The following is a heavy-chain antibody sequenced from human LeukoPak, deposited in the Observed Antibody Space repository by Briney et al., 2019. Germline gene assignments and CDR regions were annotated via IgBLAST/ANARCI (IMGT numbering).Heavy chain of an antibody. CDR1: GFIFSSYA. CDR3: ARDLALIIAAPMGDY. CDR2: ISYDGSNK. J-gene: IGHJ4*02. V-gene: IGHV3-30-3*01. Sequence: PGRSLRLSCAASGFIFSSYAMHWVRQAPGKGLEWVAVISYDGSNKYYADSVKGRFTISRDNSKNTLYLQMNSLRAEDTAVYYCARDLALIIAAPMGDYWGQGTLVTVSS. D-gene: IGHD6-13*01.